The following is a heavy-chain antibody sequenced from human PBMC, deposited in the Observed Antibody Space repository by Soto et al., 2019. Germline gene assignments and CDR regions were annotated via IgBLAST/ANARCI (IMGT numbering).Heavy chain of an antibody. J-gene: IGHJ6*03. CDR2: ISGSGSTT. CDR1: GFTFSSYA. CDR3: ARVRSTVKLYYYMDV. Sequence: GGSLRLSCAASGFTFSSYAMSWVRQAQGRGLEWVSAISGSGSTTYYADSVKGRLTISRDNSKKTLSLQMNSLRAEDAAVYYCARVRSTVKLYYYMDVWGKGTTVTVSS. V-gene: IGHV3-23*01.